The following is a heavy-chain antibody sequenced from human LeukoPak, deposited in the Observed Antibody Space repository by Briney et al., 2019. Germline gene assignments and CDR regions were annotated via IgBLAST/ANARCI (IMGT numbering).Heavy chain of an antibody. V-gene: IGHV4-39*07. CDR1: GGSISSSSYY. J-gene: IGHJ5*02. Sequence: SETLPLTCTVSGGSISSSSYYWGWIRQPPGKGLEWIGSIYYSGSTYYNPSLKSRVTISVDTSKNQFSLKLSSVTAADTAVYYCARDESYSNYNNWFDPWGQGTLVTVFS. D-gene: IGHD4-11*01. CDR3: ARDESYSNYNNWFDP. CDR2: IYYSGST.